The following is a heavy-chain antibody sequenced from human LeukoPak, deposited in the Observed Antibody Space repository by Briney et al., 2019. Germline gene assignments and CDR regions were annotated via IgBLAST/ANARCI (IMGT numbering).Heavy chain of an antibody. CDR1: GDSVSSNSAA. Sequence: SQTLSLTCAISGDSVSSNSAAWNWIRQSPSRGLEWLGRTYYRSKWYNDYAVSVKSRVAINPDTAKNQISLQLNSVTPEDTAVYYCASSGSYRLDYWGQGTLVTVSS. V-gene: IGHV6-1*01. CDR2: TYYRSKWYN. D-gene: IGHD1-26*01. CDR3: ASSGSYRLDY. J-gene: IGHJ4*02.